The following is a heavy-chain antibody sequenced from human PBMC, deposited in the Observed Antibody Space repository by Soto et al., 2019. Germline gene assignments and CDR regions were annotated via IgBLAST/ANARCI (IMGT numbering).Heavy chain of an antibody. D-gene: IGHD6-13*01. J-gene: IGHJ4*02. CDR3: ARHSSSWPIFDY. CDR2: IYYSGSS. CDR1: GGSIGNSY. V-gene: IGHV4-59*08. Sequence: QVQLQESGPGLVKPSETLSLTCTVSGGSIGNSYWSWIRQSPGKGLEWIGYIYYSGSSNYNPSLTSRVSTSVDTSKNQFSLKLRSVTAADTAVYYCARHSSSWPIFDYWGQGTLVIVSS.